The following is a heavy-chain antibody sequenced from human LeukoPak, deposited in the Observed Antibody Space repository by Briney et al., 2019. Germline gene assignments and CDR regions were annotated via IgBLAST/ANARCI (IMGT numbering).Heavy chain of an antibody. CDR2: IIPILGIA. D-gene: IGHD3-16*01. CDR1: GGTFSSYA. J-gene: IGHJ3*02. Sequence: GASVKVSCKASGGTFSSYAISWVRQAPGQGLEWMGRIIPILGIANYAQKFQGRVTITADKSTSTAYMELSSLRSEDTAVYYCARVGLRSPIGGVGAFDIWGQGTMVTVSS. CDR3: ARVGLRSPIGGVGAFDI. V-gene: IGHV1-69*04.